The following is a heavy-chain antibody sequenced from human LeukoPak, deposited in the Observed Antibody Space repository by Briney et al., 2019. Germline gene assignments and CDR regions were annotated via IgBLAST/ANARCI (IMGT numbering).Heavy chain of an antibody. Sequence: AASVKVSCKASGYTFTSYGISWVRQAPGQGLEWMGWISAYNGNTNYAQKLQGRVTMTTDTSTSTAYMELRSLRSDDTAVYYCARDYPYGGNPGSVGYYYYYMDVWGKGTTVTISS. CDR3: ARDYPYGGNPGSVGYYYYYMDV. V-gene: IGHV1-18*01. D-gene: IGHD4-23*01. J-gene: IGHJ6*03. CDR1: GYTFTSYG. CDR2: ISAYNGNT.